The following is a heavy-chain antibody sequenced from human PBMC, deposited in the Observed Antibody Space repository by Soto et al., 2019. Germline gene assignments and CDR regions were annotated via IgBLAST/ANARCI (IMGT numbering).Heavy chain of an antibody. V-gene: IGHV1-69*08. Sequence: VQLVQSGAEVKKPGSSVKVSCKASGGTFSSYTISWVRQAPGQGLEWMGRIIPILGIANYAQKFQGRVTITADKSTSTAYMELSSLRSEDTAVYYCARDRDGGSYSHDYWGQGTLVTVSS. D-gene: IGHD1-26*01. J-gene: IGHJ4*02. CDR3: ARDRDGGSYSHDY. CDR1: GGTFSSYT. CDR2: IIPILGIA.